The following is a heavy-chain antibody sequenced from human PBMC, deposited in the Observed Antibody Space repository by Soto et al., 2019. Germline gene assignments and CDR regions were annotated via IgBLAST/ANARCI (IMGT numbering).Heavy chain of an antibody. CDR3: ARPLGYCSGGSCYSDAFDI. CDR1: GFTFSSYG. D-gene: IGHD2-15*01. CDR2: IWYDGSNK. J-gene: IGHJ3*02. V-gene: IGHV3-33*01. Sequence: PGGSLRLSCAASGFTFSSYGMHWVRQAPGRGLEWVAVIWYDGSNKYYADSVKGRFTISRDNSKNTLYLQMNSLRAEDTAVYYCARPLGYCSGGSCYSDAFDIWGQGTMVTVSS.